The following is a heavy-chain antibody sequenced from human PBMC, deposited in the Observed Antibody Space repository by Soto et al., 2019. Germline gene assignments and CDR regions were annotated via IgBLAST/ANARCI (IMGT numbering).Heavy chain of an antibody. CDR2: IYTGGYT. V-gene: IGHV3-53*01. Sequence: PGGSLRLSGAASGFTVSGNYISWVRQAPWKGLEWVSVIYTGGYTFYADSVKGRFTISRDNSKNTLYLQMNSLRAEDTAVYYCAGDPRRSSRSGDAFDLWGQGTRVTV. CDR1: GFTVSGNY. CDR3: AGDPRRSSRSGDAFDL. J-gene: IGHJ3*01. D-gene: IGHD2-15*01.